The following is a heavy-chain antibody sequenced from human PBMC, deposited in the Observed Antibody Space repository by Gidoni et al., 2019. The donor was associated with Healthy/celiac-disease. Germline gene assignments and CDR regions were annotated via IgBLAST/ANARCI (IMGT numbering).Heavy chain of an antibody. CDR2: ISWNSGSI. D-gene: IGHD6-19*01. CDR3: AKDQDSGWYGNWFDP. J-gene: IGHJ5*02. V-gene: IGHV3-9*01. CDR1: GFTFDDYA. Sequence: EVQLVESGGGLVQPGRSLRLSCAASGFTFDDYAMHWVRHAPGKGLEGGSGISWNSGSIGYADSVKGRFTISRDNAKNSLYLQMNRLRAEDTALYYCAKDQDSGWYGNWFDPWGQGTLVTVSS.